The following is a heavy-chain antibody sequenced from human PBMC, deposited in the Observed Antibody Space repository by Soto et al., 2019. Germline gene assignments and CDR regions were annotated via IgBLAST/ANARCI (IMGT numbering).Heavy chain of an antibody. V-gene: IGHV4-39*01. CDR2: VEYGGST. J-gene: IGHJ5*02. Sequence: QLQESGPGLVKPSETLSLTCTVSGGSIISSNFYWGWIRQPPGKGLEWIGSVEYGGSTYDNPSLKNQVTLSADTSKNRFALNLTTMPAADTAIYYCARHVRGAVTMNWFDPWGHGTLVTVSS. CDR1: GGSIISSNFY. CDR3: ARHVRGAVTMNWFDP. D-gene: IGHD4-17*01.